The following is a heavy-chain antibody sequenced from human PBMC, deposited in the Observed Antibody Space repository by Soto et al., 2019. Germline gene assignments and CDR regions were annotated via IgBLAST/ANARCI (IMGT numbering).Heavy chain of an antibody. D-gene: IGHD3-22*01. CDR2: INPNSGGT. Sequence: ASVKVSCKASGYTFTGYYMHWVRQAPGQGLEWMGWINPNSGGTNYAQKFQGWVTMTRDTSISTAYMELSRLRSDDTAVYYCARGRHDSSGYYYFFYYWGQGTLVTVLL. CDR1: GYTFTGYY. CDR3: ARGRHDSSGYYYFFYY. V-gene: IGHV1-2*04. J-gene: IGHJ4*02.